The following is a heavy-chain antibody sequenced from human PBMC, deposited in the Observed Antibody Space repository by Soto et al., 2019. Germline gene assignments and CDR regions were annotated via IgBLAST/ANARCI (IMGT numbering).Heavy chain of an antibody. Sequence: QVQLVESGGGVVQPGRSLRLSCAASGFTFSSYAMHWVRQAPGKGLEWVAVISYDGSNKYYADSVKGRFTISRDNSKNTLYLQMNSLRAEDTDVYYCARDRLVVVVAATLYYYGMDVWGQGTTVTVSS. J-gene: IGHJ6*02. V-gene: IGHV3-30-3*01. CDR1: GFTFSSYA. D-gene: IGHD2-15*01. CDR2: ISYDGSNK. CDR3: ARDRLVVVVAATLYYYGMDV.